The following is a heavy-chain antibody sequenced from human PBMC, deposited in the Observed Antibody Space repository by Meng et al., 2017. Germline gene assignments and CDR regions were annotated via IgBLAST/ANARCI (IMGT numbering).Heavy chain of an antibody. J-gene: IGHJ6*02. CDR2: ISSSSSYI. D-gene: IGHD2-15*01. V-gene: IGHV3-21*01. CDR1: GFTFSSYS. CDR3: ARRCSGGSCYHYYYYGMDA. Sequence: GESLKISCAASGFTFSSYSMNWVRQAPGKGLEWVSSISSSSSYIYYADSVKGRFTISRDNAKNSLYLQMNSLRGEDTAVYYCARRCSGGSCYHYYYYGMDAWGQGTPVTVSS.